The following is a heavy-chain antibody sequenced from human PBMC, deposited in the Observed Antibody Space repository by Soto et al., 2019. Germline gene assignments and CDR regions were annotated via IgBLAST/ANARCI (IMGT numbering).Heavy chain of an antibody. J-gene: IGHJ4*02. D-gene: IGHD6-6*01. Sequence: PVVSLRVSCAASGFTFNSCWMHWVRQAPGKGLVWVSRINSDESITDYADSVKGRFTIPRDNAKNMLYLQMNSLRAEDTAVYYCARDFGPTIAARVPFDYWGQGILVTVSS. V-gene: IGHV3-74*01. CDR2: INSDESIT. CDR3: ARDFGPTIAARVPFDY. CDR1: GFTFNSCW.